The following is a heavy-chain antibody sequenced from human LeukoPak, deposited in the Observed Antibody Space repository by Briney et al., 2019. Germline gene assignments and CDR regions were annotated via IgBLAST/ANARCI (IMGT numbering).Heavy chain of an antibody. D-gene: IGHD2-2*01. CDR1: GFTFSSYW. CDR3: ASRIYCSSTSCYYYYYYYMDV. Sequence: GGSLRLSCAASGFTFSSYWMSWVRQAPGKGLEWVANIKQDGSEKYYVDSVKGRFTISRDNAKNSLYLQMNSLRAEDTAVYYCASRIYCSSTSCYYYYYYYMDVWGKGTTVTVSS. CDR2: IKQDGSEK. J-gene: IGHJ6*03. V-gene: IGHV3-7*01.